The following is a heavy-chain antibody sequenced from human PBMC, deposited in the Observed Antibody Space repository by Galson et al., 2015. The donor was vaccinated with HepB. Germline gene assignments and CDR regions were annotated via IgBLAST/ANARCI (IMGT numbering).Heavy chain of an antibody. CDR3: VRQRYRFGQLFPNEEIDY. CDR2: IIPILDIA. J-gene: IGHJ4*02. Sequence: SVKVSCKASGGTFSSYTISWVRQAPGQGLEWMGRIIPILDIAKYAQKFQGRVTITADKSTSTAYMELSSLRSEDTAVYYCVRQRYRFGQLFPNEEIDYWGQGTLVTVSS. V-gene: IGHV1-69*02. CDR1: GGTFSSYT. D-gene: IGHD3-10*01.